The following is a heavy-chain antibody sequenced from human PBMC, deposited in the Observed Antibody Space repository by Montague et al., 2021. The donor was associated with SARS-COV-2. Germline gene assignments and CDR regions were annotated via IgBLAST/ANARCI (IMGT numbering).Heavy chain of an antibody. CDR3: AKARVLLLWFGTEGPFDI. CDR2: ISWNSGSI. Sequence: SPRLSCAASGFTFDDYAMHWVRQAPGKGLEWVSGISWNSGSIGYADSXXGRFTISRDNAKNSLYLQMNSLRAEDTALYYCAKARVLLLWFGTEGPFDIWGQGTMVTVSS. J-gene: IGHJ3*02. D-gene: IGHD3-10*01. V-gene: IGHV3-9*01. CDR1: GFTFDDYA.